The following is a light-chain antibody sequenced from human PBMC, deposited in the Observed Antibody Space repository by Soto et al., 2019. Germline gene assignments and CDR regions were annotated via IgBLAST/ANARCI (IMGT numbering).Light chain of an antibody. CDR2: DAS. CDR1: QSVSDS. V-gene: IGKV1-5*01. Sequence: DIVMTQSPSNLSASVGDSVTITCRASQSVSDSLAWYQQKPGKAPKVLIYDASSLQGGVPSRFSGSGSGTEFTLTISGLQPDDCATYYCLQYNTYSGAFGQGTKVEIK. CDR3: LQYNTYSGA. J-gene: IGKJ1*01.